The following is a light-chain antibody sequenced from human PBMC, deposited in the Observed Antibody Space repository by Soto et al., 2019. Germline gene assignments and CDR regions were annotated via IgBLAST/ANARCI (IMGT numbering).Light chain of an antibody. V-gene: IGKV1-5*03. J-gene: IGKJ1*01. CDR3: EQYNSYSWT. CDR2: KAS. CDR1: QSISSW. Sequence: DIQMTQSPSTLSASVGDRVTITCRASQSISSWLAWFQQKPGKAPKRLIYKASSFDSGVPSRFSGSGAGTQLHLTISSLQPDDFATYYCEQYNSYSWTFRQETKVELK.